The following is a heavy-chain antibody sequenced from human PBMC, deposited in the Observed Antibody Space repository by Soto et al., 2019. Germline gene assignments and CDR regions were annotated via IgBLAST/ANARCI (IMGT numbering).Heavy chain of an antibody. V-gene: IGHV1-8*01. CDR1: GCTFTSYD. CDR3: ARWPDGYYYYGMDV. CDR2: MNPNSGNT. Sequence: QVQLVQSGAEVKKPGASVKVSCKACGCTFTSYDINWVRQATGQGLEWMGWMNPNSGNTGYAQKFQGRVTMTRNTFISTAYMELSSLRSEDTAVYYCARWPDGYYYYGMDVWGQGTTVTVSS. J-gene: IGHJ6*02.